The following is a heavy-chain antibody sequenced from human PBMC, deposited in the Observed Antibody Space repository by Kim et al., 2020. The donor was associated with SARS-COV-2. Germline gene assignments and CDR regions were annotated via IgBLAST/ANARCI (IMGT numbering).Heavy chain of an antibody. CDR1: GFTFSSYG. V-gene: IGHV3-30*18. D-gene: IGHD3-16*01. J-gene: IGHJ4*02. CDR2: ILYDGSTK. CDR3: AKRVGLGAVDY. Sequence: GGSLRLSCAASGFTFSSYGMYWVRQAPGKGLEWVAVILYDGSTKDYADSVKGRFTISRDNSKNTLYLQTNSLRAEDTAVYYCAKRVGLGAVDYWGQGTLVTVSS.